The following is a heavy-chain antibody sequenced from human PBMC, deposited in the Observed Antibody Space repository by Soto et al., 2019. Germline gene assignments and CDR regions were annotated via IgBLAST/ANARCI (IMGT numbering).Heavy chain of an antibody. D-gene: IGHD3-10*01. Sequence: SETLSLTCTVSGGSISSGGYYWSWIRQHPGKGLEWIGYIYYSGSTYYNPSLKSRVTISVDTSKNQLSLKLGSVTAADTAVYYCARAQARYYGSGSYPADYYYYYMDVWGKGTTVTVSS. CDR1: GGSISSGGYY. V-gene: IGHV4-31*03. CDR3: ARAQARYYGSGSYPADYYYYYMDV. J-gene: IGHJ6*03. CDR2: IYYSGST.